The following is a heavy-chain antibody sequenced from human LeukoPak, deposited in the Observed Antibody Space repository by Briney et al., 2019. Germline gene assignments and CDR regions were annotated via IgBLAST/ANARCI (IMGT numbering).Heavy chain of an antibody. J-gene: IGHJ4*02. CDR1: EFTFSSYG. CDR2: MKEDGNEK. V-gene: IGHV3-7*01. CDR3: TRMLLFQSSSYRPSDY. D-gene: IGHD3-22*01. Sequence: GGSLRLSCAASEFTFSSYGMHWVRQAPGKGLEWVADMKEDGNEKNYLASVQGRFTISRDIAGNAVHLEMNSLRVEDTAVYYCTRMLLFQSSSYRPSDYWGQGTLVTVSS.